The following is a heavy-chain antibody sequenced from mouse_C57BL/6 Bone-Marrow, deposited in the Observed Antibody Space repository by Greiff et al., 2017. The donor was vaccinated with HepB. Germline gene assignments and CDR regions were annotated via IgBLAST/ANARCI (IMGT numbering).Heavy chain of an antibody. J-gene: IGHJ1*03. D-gene: IGHD1-1*01. CDR3: TRAGYDGSSFVWDLDV. CDR1: GFTFSSYA. V-gene: IGHV5-9-1*02. Sequence: EVQLVESGEGLVKPGGSLKLSCAASGFTFSSYAMSWVRQTPEKRLEWVAYISSGGDYIYYADTVKGRITISRDNARNTLYLQMSSLKSEDTAMYYCTRAGYDGSSFVWDLDVWGTGTTVTVSS. CDR2: ISSGGDYI.